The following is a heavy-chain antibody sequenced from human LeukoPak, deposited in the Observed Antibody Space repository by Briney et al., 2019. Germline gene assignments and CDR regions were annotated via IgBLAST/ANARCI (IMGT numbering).Heavy chain of an antibody. CDR3: AKSRRWEIAAAGTFDY. Sequence: PGGSLRLSCAASGFTFSTYWMSWLRQAPGKGLEWVANMKPDGTEHYYGDSVKGRFTISRDNAKNSLYLQMNSLRAEDTAVYYCAKSRRWEIAAAGTFDYWGQGTLVTVSS. CDR2: MKPDGTEH. D-gene: IGHD6-13*01. CDR1: GFTFSTYW. J-gene: IGHJ4*02. V-gene: IGHV3-7*05.